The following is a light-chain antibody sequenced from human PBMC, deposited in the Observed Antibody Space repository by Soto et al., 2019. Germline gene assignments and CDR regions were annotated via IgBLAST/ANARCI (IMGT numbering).Light chain of an antibody. J-gene: IGKJ2*01. CDR3: QHYNKWPFT. Sequence: EIVMTQSPATLPVSPGERVTVSCRASHSVSGNLAWYQQKPGQAPRLLIYGASTRATGIPGRFSGSGSGTEFTLTISSLQSEDFAVYVCQHYNKWPFTFGQGTKVDIK. CDR2: GAS. CDR1: HSVSGN. V-gene: IGKV3-15*01.